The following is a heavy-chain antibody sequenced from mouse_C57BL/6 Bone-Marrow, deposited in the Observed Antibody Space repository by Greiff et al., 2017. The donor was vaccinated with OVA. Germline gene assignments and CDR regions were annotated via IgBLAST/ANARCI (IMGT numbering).Heavy chain of an antibody. Sequence: VQLQQSGPELVKPGASVKISCKASGYAFSSSWMNWVKQRPGKGLEWIGRIYPGDGDTNYNGKFKGKATLTADKSSSTAYMQLSSLTSEDSAVYFCARKAADSSYYYAMDYWGQGTSVTVSS. CDR1: GYAFSSSW. J-gene: IGHJ4*01. CDR3: ARKAADSSYYYAMDY. CDR2: IYPGDGDT. V-gene: IGHV1-82*01.